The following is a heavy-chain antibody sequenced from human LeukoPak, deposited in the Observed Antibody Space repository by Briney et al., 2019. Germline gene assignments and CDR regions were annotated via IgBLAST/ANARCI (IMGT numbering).Heavy chain of an antibody. CDR1: GYTFTSYA. Sequence: ASVRVSCKASGYTFTSYAMNWVRQAPGQGLEWMGWINTNTGNPTYAQGFTGRFVFSLDTSVSTAYLQISSLKAEDTAVYYCARDIAQWLVRGIDYWGQGTLVTVSS. CDR3: ARDIAQWLVRGIDY. CDR2: INTNTGNP. D-gene: IGHD6-19*01. J-gene: IGHJ4*02. V-gene: IGHV7-4-1*02.